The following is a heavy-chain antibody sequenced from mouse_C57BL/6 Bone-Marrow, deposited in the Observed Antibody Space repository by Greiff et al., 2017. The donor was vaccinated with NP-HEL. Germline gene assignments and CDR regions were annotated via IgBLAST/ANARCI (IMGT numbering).Heavy chain of an antibody. V-gene: IGHV5-9*01. Sequence: EVKLVESGEGLVKPGGSLKLSCAASGFTFSSYTMSWVRQTPEKRLEWVATISGGGGNTYYPDSVKGRFTISRDNAKNTLYLQMSSLRSEDTALYYCAKLLRYWYFDVWGTGTTVTVSS. CDR2: ISGGGGNT. D-gene: IGHD1-1*01. CDR1: GFTFSSYT. CDR3: AKLLRYWYFDV. J-gene: IGHJ1*03.